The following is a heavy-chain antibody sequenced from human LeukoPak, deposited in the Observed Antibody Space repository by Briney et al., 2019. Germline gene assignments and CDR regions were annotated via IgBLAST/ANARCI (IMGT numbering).Heavy chain of an antibody. D-gene: IGHD3-10*01. J-gene: IGHJ3*02. CDR1: GFTFDDYA. CDR3: ARRAASGSGPRGAFDI. CDR2: ISSNGGST. Sequence: PGGSLRLSCAGSGFTFDDYAMHWVRQGPGKGLEWVSGISSNGGSTYYANSVKGRFTISRDNSKNTLYLQMGSLRAEDMAVYYCARRAASGSGPRGAFDIWGQGTMVTVSS. V-gene: IGHV3-64*01.